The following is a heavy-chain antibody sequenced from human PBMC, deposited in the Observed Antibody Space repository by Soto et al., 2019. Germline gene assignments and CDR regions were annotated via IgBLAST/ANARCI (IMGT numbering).Heavy chain of an antibody. CDR3: AREKTYGDYHYYGMDL. V-gene: IGHV1-69*13. J-gene: IGHJ6*02. CDR2: IIPIFGTA. CDR1: GGTFSSYA. D-gene: IGHD4-17*01. Sequence: GASVKVSCKASGGTFSSYAISWVRQAPGQGLEWMGGIIPIFGTANYAQKFQGRVTITADESTSTAYMELSSLRSEDTAVYYCAREKTYGDYHYYGMDLWGQGTTVTVSS.